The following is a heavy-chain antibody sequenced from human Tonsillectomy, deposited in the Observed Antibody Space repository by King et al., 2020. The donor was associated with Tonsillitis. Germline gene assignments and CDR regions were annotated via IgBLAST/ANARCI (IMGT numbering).Heavy chain of an antibody. Sequence: EVQLVESGGGLVQPGRSLRLSCAASGFTFDDYAMHWVRQAPGKGLEWVSGISWNSGSIAYADSVKGRFTISRDNAKNSLYLQMNSLRAEDTALYYCVKDTSSGFPTNLIGVTDHGMDVWGQGTTVTVSS. CDR3: VKDTSSGFPTNLIGVTDHGMDV. J-gene: IGHJ6*02. CDR1: GFTFDDYA. D-gene: IGHD3-22*01. V-gene: IGHV3-9*01. CDR2: ISWNSGSI.